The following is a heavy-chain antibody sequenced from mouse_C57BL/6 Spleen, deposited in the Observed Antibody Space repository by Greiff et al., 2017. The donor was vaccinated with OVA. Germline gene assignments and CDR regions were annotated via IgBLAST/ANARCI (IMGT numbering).Heavy chain of an antibody. D-gene: IGHD2-1*01. Sequence: VQLQQSGAELVRPGASVTLSCKASGYTFTEYTIHWVKQRSGQGLEWIGWFYPGSGSIKYNEKFKGKATLTANKTSSTVYMELRRLTSEDSAVYFCAIHGEGDYVNYATWFAYWGQGTLVTVSA. CDR1: GYTFTEYT. J-gene: IGHJ3*01. V-gene: IGHV1-62-2*01. CDR3: AIHGEGDYVNYATWFAY. CDR2: FYPGSGSI.